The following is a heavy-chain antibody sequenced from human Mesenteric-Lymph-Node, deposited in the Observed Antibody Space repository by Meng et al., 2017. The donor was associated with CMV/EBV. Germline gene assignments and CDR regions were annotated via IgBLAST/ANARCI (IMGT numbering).Heavy chain of an antibody. V-gene: IGHV1-18*01. J-gene: IGHJ6*02. CDR3: ARGDDFWSGYYVGMDV. Sequence: ASVKVSCKASGYTFTSYGISWVRQAPGQGLEWMGWISAYNGNTNYAQKLQGRVTMTTDTSTSTAYMELRSLRSGDTAVYYCARGDDFWSGYYVGMDVWGQGTTVTVSS. CDR2: ISAYNGNT. CDR1: GYTFTSYG. D-gene: IGHD3-3*01.